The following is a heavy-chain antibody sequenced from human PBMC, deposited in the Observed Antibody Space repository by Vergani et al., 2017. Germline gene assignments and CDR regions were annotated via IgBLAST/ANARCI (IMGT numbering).Heavy chain of an antibody. CDR1: GFTFDDYA. J-gene: IGHJ4*02. CDR3: AKDISVEMATPSSTFDY. Sequence: EVQLVESGGGLVQPGRSLRLSCAASGFTFDDYAMHWVRHAPGKGLEWVSGISWHSGSIGYADSVKGRLTISRDNAKNSLYLQMHSLRAEDTALYYCAKDISVEMATPSSTFDYWGQGTLVTVSS. D-gene: IGHD5-24*01. V-gene: IGHV3-9*01. CDR2: ISWHSGSI.